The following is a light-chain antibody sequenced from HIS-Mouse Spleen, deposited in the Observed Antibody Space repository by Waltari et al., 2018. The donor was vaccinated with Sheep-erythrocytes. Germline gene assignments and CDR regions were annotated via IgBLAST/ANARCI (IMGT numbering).Light chain of an antibody. J-gene: IGKJ4*01. V-gene: IGKV1-39*01. CDR3: QQSYSTPPT. CDR2: AAS. CDR1: QSISSY. Sequence: DIQMTQSPSPLSASVGDRVTITCRASQSISSYLNWYQQKPGQAPKLLIYAASSLQSGVPSRVSGRGSGTDFTLTISSLQPEDFATYYCQQSYSTPPTFGGGTKVEIK.